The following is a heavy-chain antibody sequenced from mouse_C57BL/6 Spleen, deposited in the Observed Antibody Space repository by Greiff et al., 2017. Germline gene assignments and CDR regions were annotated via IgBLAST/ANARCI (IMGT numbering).Heavy chain of an antibody. J-gene: IGHJ4*01. CDR3: ARSRGDSSGPMDYYAMDY. D-gene: IGHD3-2*02. CDR2: INPNYGTT. Sequence: EVKLQQSGPELVKPGASVKISCKASGYSFTDYNMNWVKQSNGKSLEWIGVINPNYGTTSYNQKFKGKATLTVDQSSSTAYMQLNSLTSEDSAVYYCARSRGDSSGPMDYYAMDYWGQGTSVTVSS. CDR1: GYSFTDYN. V-gene: IGHV1-39*01.